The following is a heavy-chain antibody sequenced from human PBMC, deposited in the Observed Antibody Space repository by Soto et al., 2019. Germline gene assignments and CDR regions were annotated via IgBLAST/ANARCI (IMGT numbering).Heavy chain of an antibody. CDR2: IYDSGST. Sequence: SETLSLTCTVSGGSLSNTHYYWSWIRQPPGKGLEWIGHIYDSGSTYNNPSLKSRVSISVDTSKNQFSLKLTSVTAADTAVYYCARGIEGWYQGRYYYGMDVWGQGTTVT. CDR3: ARGIEGWYQGRYYYGMDV. D-gene: IGHD6-19*01. V-gene: IGHV4-30-4*01. CDR1: GGSLSNTHYY. J-gene: IGHJ6*02.